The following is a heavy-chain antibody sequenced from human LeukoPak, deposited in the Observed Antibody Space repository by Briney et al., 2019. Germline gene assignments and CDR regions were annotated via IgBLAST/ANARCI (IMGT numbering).Heavy chain of an antibody. D-gene: IGHD3-3*01. CDR1: GGSISSGSYY. V-gene: IGHV4-61*02. Sequence: SETLSLTCTVSGGSISSGSYYWSWIRQPAGKGLEWIGRIYTSGSTNYNPSLKSRVTISVDTSKNQFSLNPSSTTAAATAVYYCARGPGITIFGVARGDWFDPWGQGTLVTVSS. J-gene: IGHJ5*02. CDR3: ARGPGITIFGVARGDWFDP. CDR2: IYTSGST.